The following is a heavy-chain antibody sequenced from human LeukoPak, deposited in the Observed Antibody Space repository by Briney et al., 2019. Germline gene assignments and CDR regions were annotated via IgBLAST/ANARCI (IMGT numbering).Heavy chain of an antibody. CDR2: MNPNSGNT. CDR3: ARFRLWAHYYYMDV. V-gene: IGHV1-8*03. D-gene: IGHD4/OR15-4a*01. J-gene: IGHJ6*03. CDR1: GYTFTSYD. Sequence: ASVKVSCKASGYTFTSYDINWVRQATGQGLEWMGWMNPNSGNTGYAQKFQGRVTITRNTSISTAYMELSSLRSEDTAVYYCARFRLWAHYYYMDVWGKGTTVTVSS.